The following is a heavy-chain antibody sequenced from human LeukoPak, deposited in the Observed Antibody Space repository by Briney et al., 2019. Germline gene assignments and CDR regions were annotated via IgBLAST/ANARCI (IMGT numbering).Heavy chain of an antibody. D-gene: IGHD3/OR15-3a*01. CDR3: ARDLDVRYFDY. V-gene: IGHV4-61*01. J-gene: IGHJ4*02. CDR2: IYYTGST. CDR1: GGSVSSGTYY. Sequence: SETLSLTCTVPGGSVSSGTYYWSWIRQPPGKGLEWIGYIYYTGSTNYSPSLKSRVTISVDKSKNQFSLKLNSVTAADTAVYYCARDLDVRYFDYWGQGTLVTVSS.